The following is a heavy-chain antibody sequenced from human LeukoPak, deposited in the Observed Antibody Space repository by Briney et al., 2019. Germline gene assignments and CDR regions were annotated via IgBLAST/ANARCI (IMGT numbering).Heavy chain of an antibody. J-gene: IGHJ4*02. Sequence: SESLSLTWTVSGDSISSYYWSWIRQPPGKGLEWIGYIYYSGSTYYNPSLKSRVTISVGTSKNQFSLKLSSVTAADTAVYYCARHSNGDYDRYFDYWGQGTLVTVSS. CDR3: ARHSNGDYDRYFDY. V-gene: IGHV4-59*08. CDR2: IYYSGST. D-gene: IGHD4-17*01. CDR1: GDSISSYY.